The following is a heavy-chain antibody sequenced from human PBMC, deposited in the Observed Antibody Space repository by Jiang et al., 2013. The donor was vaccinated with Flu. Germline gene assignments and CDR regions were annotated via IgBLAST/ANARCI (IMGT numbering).Heavy chain of an antibody. CDR2: IRYDGSDQ. CDR3: VRDGSHRDLDY. Sequence: PGRSLRLSCAASGFTFTTYGMHWVRQAPGKGLEWVAFIRYDGSDQYYADSVRGRFTISRDSSKNTLHLQMSSLRVDDAAVYYCVRDGSHRDLDYWGQGTLVSVSS. J-gene: IGHJ4*02. D-gene: IGHD1-14*01. V-gene: IGHV3-33*01. CDR1: GFTFTTYG.